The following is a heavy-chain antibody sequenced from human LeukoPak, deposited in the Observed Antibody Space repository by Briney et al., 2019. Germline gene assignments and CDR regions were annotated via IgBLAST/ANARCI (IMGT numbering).Heavy chain of an antibody. J-gene: IGHJ6*02. V-gene: IGHV4-34*01. CDR3: ARWSRQQPRSRTSYYYGMDV. CDR1: GGSFSGYY. CDR2: INHSGST. Sequence: PSETLSLTCAVYGGSFSGYYWSWIRQPPGKGLEWIGEINHSGSTNYNPSLKSRVTISVDTSKNQFSLKLSSVTAADTAVYYCARWSRQQPRSRTSYYYGMDVWGQGTTVTVSS. D-gene: IGHD6-13*01.